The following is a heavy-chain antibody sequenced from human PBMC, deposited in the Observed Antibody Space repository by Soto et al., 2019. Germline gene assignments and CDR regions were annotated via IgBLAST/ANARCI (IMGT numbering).Heavy chain of an antibody. CDR1: VGSVSSGSYY. CDR2: IYYSGST. CDR3: ARACYHILPEHYGMEV. J-gene: IGHJ6*01. D-gene: IGHD3-9*01. Sequence: SETLSLTCTVSVGSVSSGSYYRSWIRQPPWKGLEWIGYIYYSGSTNYNPSLKSRVTISVDTSKNQFSLKLSSVTAADTAVYYWARACYHILPEHYGMEVWGQGTTVNVSS. V-gene: IGHV4-61*01.